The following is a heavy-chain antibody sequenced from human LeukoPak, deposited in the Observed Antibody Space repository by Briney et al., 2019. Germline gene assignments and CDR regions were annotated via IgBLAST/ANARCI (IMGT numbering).Heavy chain of an antibody. J-gene: IGHJ5*02. D-gene: IGHD3-9*01. V-gene: IGHV4-59*01. Sequence: SETLSLTCTVSGGSISSYYWSWIRQPPGKGLEWIGYIYYSGSTNYSPSLKSRVTIPVDTSKNQFSLKLSSVTAADTAVYYCARGADILTGYWSEKNYNWFDPWGQGTLVTVSS. CDR2: IYYSGST. CDR3: ARGADILTGYWSEKNYNWFDP. CDR1: GGSISSYY.